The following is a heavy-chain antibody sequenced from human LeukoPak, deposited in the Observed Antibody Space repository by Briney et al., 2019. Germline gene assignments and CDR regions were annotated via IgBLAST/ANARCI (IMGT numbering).Heavy chain of an antibody. CDR2: INHSGST. CDR1: GGSFSGYY. V-gene: IGHV4-34*01. CDR3: ARGQNPSPFKY. Sequence: PSETLSLTCAVYGGSFSGYYWSWIRQPPGKGLEWIGEINHSGSTNYNPSLKSRVTISVDTSKNQFSLKLSSVTAAGTAVYYCARGQNPSPFKYWGQGTLVTVSS. J-gene: IGHJ4*02.